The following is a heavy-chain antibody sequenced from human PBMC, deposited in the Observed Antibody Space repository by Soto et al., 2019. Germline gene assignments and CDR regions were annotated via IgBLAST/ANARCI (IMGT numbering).Heavy chain of an antibody. V-gene: IGHV1-69*12. CDR1: GGTFSSYA. CDR2: IIPIFGTA. Sequence: QVQLVQSGAEVKKPGSSVKVSCKASGGTFSSYAISWLRQAPGQGLEWMGGIIPIFGTANYAQKFQGRVTITADESTSTAYMELSSLRSEDTAVYYCAREGIAARPPFYYYYGMDVWGQGTTGTVSS. J-gene: IGHJ6*02. CDR3: AREGIAARPPFYYYYGMDV. D-gene: IGHD6-6*01.